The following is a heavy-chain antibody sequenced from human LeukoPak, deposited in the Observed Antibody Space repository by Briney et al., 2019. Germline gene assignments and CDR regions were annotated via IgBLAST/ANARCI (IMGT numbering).Heavy chain of an antibody. CDR2: ISTYNGDT. J-gene: IGHJ4*02. CDR3: ARDWYCSGGSCIDLFDY. D-gene: IGHD2-15*01. Sequence: ASVKVSCKASGYTFTGYGISWVPQAPGQGLEWMGWISTYNGDTNYAQNLQGRLTMTTDTSTSTVYMELSSLKSDDTAIYYCARDWYCSGGSCIDLFDYWGQGILVAVSS. V-gene: IGHV1-18*01. CDR1: GYTFTGYG.